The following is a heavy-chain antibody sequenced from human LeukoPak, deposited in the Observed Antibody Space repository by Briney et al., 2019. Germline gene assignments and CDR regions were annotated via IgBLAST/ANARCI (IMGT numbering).Heavy chain of an antibody. CDR1: GYTLTELS. CDR2: XXXXDGET. V-gene: IGHV1-24*01. CDR3: ATVRYGSGSEGAYNWFDP. Sequence: GASVKVSCKVSGYTLTELSMHWVRQAPGKGLEWXXXXXXXDGETIYAQKFQGRVTMTEDTSTDTAYMELSSLRSEDTAVYYCATVRYGSGSEGAYNWFDPWGQGTLVTVSS. D-gene: IGHD3-10*01. J-gene: IGHJ5*02.